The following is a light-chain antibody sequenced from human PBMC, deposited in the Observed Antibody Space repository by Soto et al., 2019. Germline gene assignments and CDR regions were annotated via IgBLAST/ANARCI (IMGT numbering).Light chain of an antibody. CDR3: QQYNNWYT. Sequence: EIVMTQSPATLSVSPGERATLSCRASQSVSSNLAWYQQKPGQAPRLLIYGASTRATGTPARFSGSGSGTEFTLTNSSLQSEDSAVYHWQQYNNWYTFGQGTKLEIK. CDR2: GAS. J-gene: IGKJ2*01. V-gene: IGKV3-15*01. CDR1: QSVSSN.